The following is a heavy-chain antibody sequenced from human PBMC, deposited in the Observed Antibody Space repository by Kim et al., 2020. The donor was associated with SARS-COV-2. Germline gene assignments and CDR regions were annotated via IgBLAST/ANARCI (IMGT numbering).Heavy chain of an antibody. J-gene: IGHJ3*02. CDR3: AKNITLPYGSKNKDAFDI. CDR1: GYTFTSYY. D-gene: IGHD3-10*01. CDR2: INPSGGST. V-gene: IGHV1-46*01. Sequence: ASVKVSCKASGYTFTSYYMHWVRQAPGQGLEWMGIINPSGGSTSYAQKFQGRVTMTRDTSTSTVYMELSSLRSEDTAVYYCAKNITLPYGSKNKDAFDIWGQGTMVTVSS.